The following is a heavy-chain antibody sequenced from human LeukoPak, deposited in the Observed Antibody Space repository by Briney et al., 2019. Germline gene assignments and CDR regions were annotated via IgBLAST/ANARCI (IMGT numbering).Heavy chain of an antibody. D-gene: IGHD6-13*01. CDR3: ARPQQLRYFDY. CDR2: INHSGST. V-gene: IGHV4-34*01. Sequence: SETLSLTCAVYGGSFSGYYWSWIRQPPGKGLEWIGEINHSGSTSYNPSLKSRVTISVDTSKNQFSLKLSSVTAADTAVYYCARPQQLRYFDYWGQGTLVTVSS. CDR1: GGSFSGYY. J-gene: IGHJ4*02.